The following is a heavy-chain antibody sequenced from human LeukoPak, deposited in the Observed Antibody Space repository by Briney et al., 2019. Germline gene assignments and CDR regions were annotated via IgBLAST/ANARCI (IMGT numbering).Heavy chain of an antibody. CDR2: ISPFNGYT. Sequence: ASVKVSCKASGYTFSGYYIHWVRQAPGQGLEWMGWISPFNGYTNYLQKIEGRVTLTTDTSTSTAYMELRSLRSDDTAVYYCARGKGGEAFDIWGQGTMVTVSS. J-gene: IGHJ3*02. CDR3: ARGKGGEAFDI. CDR1: GYTFSGYY. V-gene: IGHV1-18*04.